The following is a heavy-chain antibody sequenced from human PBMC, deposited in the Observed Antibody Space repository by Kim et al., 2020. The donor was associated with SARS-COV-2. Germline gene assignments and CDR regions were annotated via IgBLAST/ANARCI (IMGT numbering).Heavy chain of an antibody. Sequence: GGSLRLSCAASGFTVSSNYMSWVRQAPGKGLEWVSVIYSGGSTYYADSVKGRFTISIDNSKNTLYLQMNSLRAEDTAVYYCARFSGGDYFTYYFDYWGQGTLVTVSS. J-gene: IGHJ4*02. CDR2: IYSGGST. CDR3: ARFSGGDYFTYYFDY. D-gene: IGHD4-17*01. CDR1: GFTVSSNY. V-gene: IGHV3-66*01.